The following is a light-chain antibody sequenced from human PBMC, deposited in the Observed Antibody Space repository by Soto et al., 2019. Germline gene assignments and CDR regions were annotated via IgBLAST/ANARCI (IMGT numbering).Light chain of an antibody. J-gene: IGLJ1*01. CDR1: SSDVGGYNY. CDR2: DVS. Sequence: QSVLTQPASVSGSPGQLITVSCTETSSDVGGYNYVSWYQQHPGKAPKLIIYDVSVRPSGVSDRFSGSKSGNTASLTISGLQAEDDADYYSSSFTPHNPYVFGGGTKVTV. CDR3: SSFTPHNPYV. V-gene: IGLV2-14*01.